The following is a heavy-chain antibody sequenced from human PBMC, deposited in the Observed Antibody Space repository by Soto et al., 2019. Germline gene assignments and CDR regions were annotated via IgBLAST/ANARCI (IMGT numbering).Heavy chain of an antibody. CDR3: TRADLTVTLSVFDP. CDR2: ISDDGSSK. Sequence: QVQLVESGGGVVQPGRSLRLSCAASGFIFSSYAMHWVRQAPGKGLEWEAFISDDGSSKYYADSVKGRFTISRDNSKNTLYLQMNSLSAEDTAVYYCTRADLTVTLSVFDPWGQGTLVTVSS. D-gene: IGHD4-17*01. V-gene: IGHV3-30-3*01. J-gene: IGHJ5*02. CDR1: GFIFSSYA.